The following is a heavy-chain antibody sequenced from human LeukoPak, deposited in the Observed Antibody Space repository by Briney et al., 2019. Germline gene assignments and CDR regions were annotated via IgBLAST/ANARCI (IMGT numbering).Heavy chain of an antibody. D-gene: IGHD6-13*01. CDR2: ISYDGSNK. J-gene: IGHJ4*02. V-gene: IGHV3-30*04. CDR3: AREVSSRIDFDY. Sequence: GGSLRLSCAASGFTFSSYAMHWVRQAPGKGLKWVAVISYDGSNKYYADSVKGRFTISRDNSKNTLYLQMNSLRAEDAAVYYCAREVSSRIDFDYWGQGTLVTVSS. CDR1: GFTFSSYA.